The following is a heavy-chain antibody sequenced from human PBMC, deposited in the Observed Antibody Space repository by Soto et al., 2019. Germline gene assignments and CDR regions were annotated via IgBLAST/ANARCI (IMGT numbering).Heavy chain of an antibody. CDR3: ARGTGDYVDYYYYMDV. V-gene: IGHV1-2*04. J-gene: IGHJ6*03. D-gene: IGHD4-17*01. CDR2: INPNSGGT. CDR1: GYTFTSYY. Sequence: QVQLVQSGAEVKKPGASVKVSCKASGYTFTSYYMHWVRQAPGQGLEWMGWINPNSGGTNYAQKFQGWVTMTRDTSISTAYMELSRLRSDDTAVYYCARGTGDYVDYYYYMDVWGKGTTVTVSS.